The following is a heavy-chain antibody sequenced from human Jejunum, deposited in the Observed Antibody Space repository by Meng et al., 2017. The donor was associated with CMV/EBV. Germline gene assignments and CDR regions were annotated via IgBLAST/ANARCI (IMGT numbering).Heavy chain of an antibody. D-gene: IGHD2-2*01. CDR2: ISAYNGNT. V-gene: IGHV1-18*01. CDR1: GFIFTSYA. CDR3: ARFYCSSTSCPHVLFDY. J-gene: IGHJ4*02. Sequence: QVQLVQSGAEVKKPXASVKVSCEASGFIFTSYAISWVRQAPGQGLQYMGWISAYNGNTNYAQELQGRVTMTTDTSTSTAYMELRSLRFDDTAVYYCARFYCSSTSCPHVLFDYGDQGTLVTVSS.